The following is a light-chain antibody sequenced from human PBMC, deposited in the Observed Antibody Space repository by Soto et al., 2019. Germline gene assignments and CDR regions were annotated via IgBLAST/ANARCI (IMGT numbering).Light chain of an antibody. V-gene: IGKV3D-15*01. CDR1: QSVSSN. CDR2: GAS. CDR3: QHYYNLPHT. J-gene: IGKJ4*01. Sequence: EIVLTQSPGTLSLSPWERATLSCRASQSVSSNLAWYQQKPGQAPRLLIYGASSRATGIPDRFSGSGSGTDFTLTISSLQAEDVALYYCQHYYNLPHTFGGGTKVDIK.